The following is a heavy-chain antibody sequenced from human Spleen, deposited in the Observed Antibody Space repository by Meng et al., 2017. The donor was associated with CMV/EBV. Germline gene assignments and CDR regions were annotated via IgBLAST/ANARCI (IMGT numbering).Heavy chain of an antibody. V-gene: IGHV1-46*02. Sequence: ASVKVSCKASGYTFNGYYIHWVRQAPGQGLEWMGRIIPILGIANYAQKFQGRVTMTRDTSTSTVYMELSSLRSEDTAVYYCARDQPPSGSYCFDYWGQGTLVTVSS. J-gene: IGHJ4*02. D-gene: IGHD1-26*01. CDR1: GYTFNGYY. CDR3: ARDQPPSGSYCFDY. CDR2: IIPILGIA.